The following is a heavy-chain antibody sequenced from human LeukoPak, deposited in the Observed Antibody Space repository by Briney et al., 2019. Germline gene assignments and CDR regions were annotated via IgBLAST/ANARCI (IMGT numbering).Heavy chain of an antibody. CDR3: ARRNDFDI. CDR1: GGSISGDH. V-gene: IGHV4-59*08. J-gene: IGHJ3*02. Sequence: SETLSLTCTVTGGSISGDHWNWIRQPPGKGLEWIGNIYYSGNTNYNPSLKSRVTISVDTSKNQFSLKLSSVTAADTAVYYCARRNDFDIWGQGTMVTVSS. CDR2: IYYSGNT.